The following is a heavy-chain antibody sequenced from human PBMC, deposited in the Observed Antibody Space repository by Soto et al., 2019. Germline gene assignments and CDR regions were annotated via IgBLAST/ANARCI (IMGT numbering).Heavy chain of an antibody. V-gene: IGHV1-69*13. D-gene: IGHD5-18*01. Sequence: SVKVSCKASGGTFSSYAISWVRQAPGQGLEWMGGIIPIFGTANYAQKFQGRVTITADESTSTAYMELSSLRYEDTAVYYCARGGDSYGYDYYYYGMDVWGQGTTVTVSS. CDR3: ARGGDSYGYDYYYYGMDV. CDR2: IIPIFGTA. CDR1: GGTFSSYA. J-gene: IGHJ6*02.